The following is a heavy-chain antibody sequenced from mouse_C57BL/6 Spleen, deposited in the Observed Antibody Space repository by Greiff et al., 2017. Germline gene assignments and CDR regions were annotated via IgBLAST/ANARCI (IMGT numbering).Heavy chain of an antibody. CDR3: ARCLRGMDY. CDR2: ISYDGSN. Sequence: EVQRVESGPGLVKPSQSLSLTCSVTGYSITSGYYWNWIRQFPGNKLEWMGYISYDGSNNYNPSLKNRISITRNTSKNQFFLKLNSVTTEDTATYYCARCLRGMDYWGQGTSVTVSS. V-gene: IGHV3-6*01. D-gene: IGHD1-1*01. CDR1: GYSITSGYY. J-gene: IGHJ4*01.